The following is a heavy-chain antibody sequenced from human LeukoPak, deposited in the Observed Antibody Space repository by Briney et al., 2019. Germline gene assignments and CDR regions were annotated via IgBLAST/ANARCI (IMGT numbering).Heavy chain of an antibody. V-gene: IGHV4-59*08. CDR1: GGSTSSYY. CDR2: VYYSGST. J-gene: IGHJ4*02. CDR3: ARHYRIVVVPAAIPYFDY. Sequence: SETLSLTCTVSGGSTSSYYWSWIRQPPGKGLEWIGYVYYSGSTNYNPSLKSRVTISVDTSKNQFSLKLTSVTAADTAVYYCARHYRIVVVPAAIPYFDYWGQGTLVTVSS. D-gene: IGHD2-2*01.